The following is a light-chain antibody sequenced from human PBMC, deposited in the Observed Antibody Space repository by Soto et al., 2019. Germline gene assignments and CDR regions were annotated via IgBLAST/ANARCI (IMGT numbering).Light chain of an antibody. J-gene: IGKJ2*01. CDR2: DAS. Sequence: DIQMTQSPSSLSASVGDRVTITCQASQDIGKYLNWYQHKPGKAPKLLIYDASILETGVPSRFSGGGSGTDFTFTISSLQPEDMATSYCQQYGVHPTYTFGQGTNLEIK. CDR1: QDIGKY. CDR3: QQYGVHPTYT. V-gene: IGKV1-33*01.